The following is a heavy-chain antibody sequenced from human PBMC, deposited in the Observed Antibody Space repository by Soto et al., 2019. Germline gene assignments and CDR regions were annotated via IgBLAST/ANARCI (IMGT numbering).Heavy chain of an antibody. CDR2: ISGSGGST. Sequence: PGGSLRLSCAASGFTFSSYAMSRVRQAPGKGLEWVSAISGSGGSTYYADSVRGRFTISTDNSKNTLYLQMNSLRAEDTAVYYCAYSSTPFDYWGQGTLVTVSS. CDR3: AYSSTPFDY. V-gene: IGHV3-23*01. CDR1: GFTFSSYA. J-gene: IGHJ4*01. D-gene: IGHD6-13*01.